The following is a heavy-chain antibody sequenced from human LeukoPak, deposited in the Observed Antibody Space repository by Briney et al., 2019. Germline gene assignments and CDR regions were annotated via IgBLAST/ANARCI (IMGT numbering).Heavy chain of an antibody. V-gene: IGHV5-10-1*01. Sequence: GESLKIPCKGSGYSFTSYWISWVRQMPGKGLEWMGRIVPSDSHTNYSPSFQAHVTISADKSISTAYLQWISLKSSDTAMYYCARPYESSGYYPDYWGQGALVTVSS. D-gene: IGHD3-22*01. J-gene: IGHJ4*02. CDR3: ARPYESSGYYPDY. CDR1: GYSFTSYW. CDR2: IVPSDSHT.